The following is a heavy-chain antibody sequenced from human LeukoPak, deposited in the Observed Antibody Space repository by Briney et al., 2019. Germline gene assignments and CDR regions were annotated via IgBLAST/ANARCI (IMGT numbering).Heavy chain of an antibody. V-gene: IGHV5-51*01. D-gene: IGHD6-19*01. CDR3: ARLLGKTSGWEFDY. J-gene: IGHJ4*02. Sequence: GGSLQISCKGSGYSFTSYWIGWGRPVPGKGLEGRGIIYPGDSDTRYSPSFEGQVTISADKSISTAYLQWSSLKASDTAMYYCARLLGKTSGWEFDYWGQGTLVTVSS. CDR2: IYPGDSDT. CDR1: GYSFTSYW.